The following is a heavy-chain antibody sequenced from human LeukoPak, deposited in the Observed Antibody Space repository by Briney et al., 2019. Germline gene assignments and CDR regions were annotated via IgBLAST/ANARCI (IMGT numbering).Heavy chain of an antibody. CDR2: IDNNGVET. J-gene: IGHJ5*02. CDR1: GFTFNKYW. V-gene: IGHV3-74*01. Sequence: GGSLRLSCVASGFTFNKYWMHWVRQIPGEGLVWVSRIDNNGVETVYADSVRGRFTISRDNAKNTLYLQMNSLRVEDTAIYYCARDRPHNWFDPWGQGTLVTVSS. CDR3: ARDRPHNWFDP.